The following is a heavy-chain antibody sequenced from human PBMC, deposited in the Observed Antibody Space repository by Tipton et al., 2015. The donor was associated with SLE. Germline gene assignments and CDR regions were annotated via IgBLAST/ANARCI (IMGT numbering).Heavy chain of an antibody. Sequence: SLRLSCAASGFTFNSYAMQWVRQAPGKGLEWVAVISFDGSDKYYTDSVKGRFTVSRDKFRDTLYLQMDSLTGGDTAVYYCARGADVTSHYSLFDYWGHGTLVTVSS. D-gene: IGHD3-9*01. CDR3: ARGADVTSHYSLFDY. CDR2: ISFDGSDK. J-gene: IGHJ4*01. CDR1: GFTFNSYA. V-gene: IGHV3-30*04.